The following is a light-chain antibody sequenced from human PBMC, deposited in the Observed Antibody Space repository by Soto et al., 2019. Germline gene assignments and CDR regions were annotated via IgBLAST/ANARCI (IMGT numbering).Light chain of an antibody. J-gene: IGKJ2*01. CDR3: QQVNTFPHT. CDR2: AGS. CDR1: QGIASH. Sequence: DIQLTQSPSFLSASVGDRVTITCRASQGIASHLAWYQQTPGKAPKFLIYAGSSLESVVTSRLSGSGFGTEFTLTISSLQPEDFATYYCQQVNTFPHTFGQGTMLEIK. V-gene: IGKV1-9*01.